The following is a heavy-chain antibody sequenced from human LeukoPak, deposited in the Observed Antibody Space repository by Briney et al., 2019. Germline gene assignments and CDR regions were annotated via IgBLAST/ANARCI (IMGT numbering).Heavy chain of an antibody. V-gene: IGHV3-23*01. D-gene: IGHD3-22*01. CDR1: GFTFSSYA. CDR3: AKAHYDSKFQYYFDY. CDR2: ISGSGGST. J-gene: IGHJ4*02. Sequence: PGGSLRLSCAASGFTFSSYAMSWVRQAPGKGLEWVSAISGSGGSTYYADSVKGRFTISRDNSKNTLYLQMNSLRAEDTAVYYCAKAHYDSKFQYYFDYWGQGTLVTVSS.